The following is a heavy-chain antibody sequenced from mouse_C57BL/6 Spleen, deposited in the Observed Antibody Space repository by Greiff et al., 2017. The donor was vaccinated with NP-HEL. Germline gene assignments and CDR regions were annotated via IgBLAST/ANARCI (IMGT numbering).Heavy chain of an antibody. V-gene: IGHV5-9*01. D-gene: IGHD2-10*02. CDR2: ISGGGGNT. Sequence: EVMLVESGGGLVKPGGSLKLSCAASGFTFSSYTMSWVRQTPEKRLEWVATISGGGGNTYYPDSVKGRFTISRDNAKNTLYLQMSSLRSEDTALYYCARQGVITSGFAYWGQGTLVTVSA. J-gene: IGHJ3*01. CDR1: GFTFSSYT. CDR3: ARQGVITSGFAY.